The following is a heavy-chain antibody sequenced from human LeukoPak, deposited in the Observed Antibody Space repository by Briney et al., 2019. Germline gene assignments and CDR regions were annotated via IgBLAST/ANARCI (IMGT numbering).Heavy chain of an antibody. J-gene: IGHJ4*02. Sequence: PGGSLRLSCAASGFTFTSYSMNWVRQAPGKGLEWASTISGGGGSTYYADSVKGRFAISRDNAKNSLYLQMNNLRDEDTAVYHCASVFGVTRIDYWGQGTLVTVSS. D-gene: IGHD3-3*01. CDR3: ASVFGVTRIDY. CDR2: ISGGGGST. CDR1: GFTFTSYS. V-gene: IGHV3-23*01.